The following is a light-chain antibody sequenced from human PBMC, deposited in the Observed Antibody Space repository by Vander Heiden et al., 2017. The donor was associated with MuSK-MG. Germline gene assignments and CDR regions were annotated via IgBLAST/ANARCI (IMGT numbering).Light chain of an antibody. CDR2: GNN. V-gene: IGLV1-40*01. CDR3: QSYDSSLSGVV. Sequence: QSVLTQPPSVSGAPGLRVTISCTGSSSNIGAGYDAHWYQQIPGTAPKLLIYGNNNRPSGVPDRFSGSKSGTSASLAITGLQAEDEADYYCQSYDSSLSGVVFGGGTKLTVL. CDR1: SSNIGAGYD. J-gene: IGLJ2*01.